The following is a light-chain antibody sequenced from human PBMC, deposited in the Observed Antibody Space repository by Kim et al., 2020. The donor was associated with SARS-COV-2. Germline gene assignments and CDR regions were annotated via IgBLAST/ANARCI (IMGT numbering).Light chain of an antibody. CDR1: QDNASA. CDR2: DAS. J-gene: IGKJ4*01. Sequence: ASIGDRVNITCRASQDNASALAWYQQKPGKSPNLLIHDASSVESGVTSRFSGSGSGTHFTLTISSLQPEDFATYYCQQFDDYPALSFGGGTKLEI. CDR3: QQFDDYPALS. V-gene: IGKV1D-13*01.